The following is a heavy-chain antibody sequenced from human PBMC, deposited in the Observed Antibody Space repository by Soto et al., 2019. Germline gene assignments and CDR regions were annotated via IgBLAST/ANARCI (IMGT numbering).Heavy chain of an antibody. J-gene: IGHJ5*02. CDR2: IIPMYGPA. V-gene: IGHV1-69*01. Sequence: QVPLVQSGAEVKKPGSSVTVSCKASGGTFSSYAIHWVRQAPGQGREWMGGIIPMYGPAKYAQRFQGRVMIAEDEYWNTVYMQLNSLTSQDTAVYYCARVSSMVRGVIDNWFDPWGHGPLVTVFS. D-gene: IGHD3-10*01. CDR3: ARVSSMVRGVIDNWFDP. CDR1: GGTFSSYA.